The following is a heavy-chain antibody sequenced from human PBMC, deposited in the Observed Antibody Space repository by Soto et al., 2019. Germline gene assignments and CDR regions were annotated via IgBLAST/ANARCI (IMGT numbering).Heavy chain of an antibody. V-gene: IGHV4-59*01. CDR3: ARRYCSGGSCYAPFDY. D-gene: IGHD2-15*01. Sequence: SETLSLTCTVSGGSISSYYWSWIRQPPGKGLEWIGYIYYSGSTNYNPSLKSRVTISVDTSKNQFSLKLRSVTAADTAVYFCARRYCSGGSCYAPFDYWGQGTLVTVSS. J-gene: IGHJ4*02. CDR2: IYYSGST. CDR1: GGSISSYY.